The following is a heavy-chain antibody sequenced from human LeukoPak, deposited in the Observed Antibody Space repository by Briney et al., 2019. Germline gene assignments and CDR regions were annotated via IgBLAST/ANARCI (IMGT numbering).Heavy chain of an antibody. CDR2: IGSSSSYI. J-gene: IGHJ4*02. D-gene: IGHD3-9*01. Sequence: GGSLRLSCAASGFTFSSYSMNWVRQAPGKGLEWVSSIGSSSSYIYYADSVKGRFTISRDNAKSSLYLQMNSLRAEDTAVYYCARGLRYFVDYYFDYWGQGTLVTVSS. CDR3: ARGLRYFVDYYFDY. V-gene: IGHV3-21*01. CDR1: GFTFSSYS.